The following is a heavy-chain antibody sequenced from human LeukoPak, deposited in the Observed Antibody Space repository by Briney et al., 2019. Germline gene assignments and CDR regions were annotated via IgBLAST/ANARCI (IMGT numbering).Heavy chain of an antibody. Sequence: ASVKLSCKASGYTFTSYYMHWVRQAPGQGLEWMGTINPSGGSTSYAQKFQGRVTMTRDTSTSTVYMELSSLRSEDTAVYYCFVGLDKREFDYWGQGTLVTVSS. J-gene: IGHJ4*02. CDR3: FVGLDKREFDY. V-gene: IGHV1-46*01. CDR2: INPSGGST. D-gene: IGHD3-16*01. CDR1: GYTFTSYY.